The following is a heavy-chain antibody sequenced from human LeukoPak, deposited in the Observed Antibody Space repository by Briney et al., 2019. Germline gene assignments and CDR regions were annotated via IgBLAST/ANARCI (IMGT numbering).Heavy chain of an antibody. CDR1: GFTVSSNY. Sequence: GGSLRLSCAASGFTVSSNYMSWVRQAPGKGLECVSVIYSGGSTYYADSVKGRFTISRDNSKNTLYLQMNSLRAEDTAVYYCAKGGLVVPAARYFHHWGQGTLVTVSS. J-gene: IGHJ1*01. CDR3: AKGGLVVPAARYFHH. V-gene: IGHV3-53*05. CDR2: IYSGGST. D-gene: IGHD2-2*01.